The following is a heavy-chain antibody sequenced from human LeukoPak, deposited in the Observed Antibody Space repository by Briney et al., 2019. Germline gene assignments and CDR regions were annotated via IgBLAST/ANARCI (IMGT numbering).Heavy chain of an antibody. CDR2: INWNGGST. D-gene: IGHD5-24*01. V-gene: IGHV3-20*04. Sequence: PGGSLRLSCAASGFTFDDYGMSWVRQAPGKGLEWVSGINWNGGSTGYADSVKGRFTISRDNAKNSLYLQMNSLRAEGTALYYCARVRNGCSYDAFDIWGQGTMVTVSS. CDR3: ARVRNGCSYDAFDI. CDR1: GFTFDDYG. J-gene: IGHJ3*02.